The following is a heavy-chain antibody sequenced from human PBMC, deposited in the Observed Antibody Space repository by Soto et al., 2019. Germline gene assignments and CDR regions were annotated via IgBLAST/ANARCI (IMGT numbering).Heavy chain of an antibody. CDR3: ARVTSSSINDY. J-gene: IGHJ4*02. Sequence: GGSLRLSCAASGFTFSDYYMTWIRQAPGKGLEWVSYIGSRGSSIYYADSVKGRFTVSRDNAKNSVSLQMNSLRAEDTALYYCARVTSSSINDYWGQADLVSVCS. D-gene: IGHD6-6*01. CDR2: IGSRGSSI. CDR1: GFTFSDYY. V-gene: IGHV3-11*01.